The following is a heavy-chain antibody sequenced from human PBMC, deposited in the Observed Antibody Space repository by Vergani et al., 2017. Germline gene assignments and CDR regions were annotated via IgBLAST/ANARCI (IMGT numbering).Heavy chain of an antibody. J-gene: IGHJ4*02. CDR2: INAGNGNT. CDR3: ARDPLLEWPTPLH. Sequence: QVQLVQSGAEVKKPGASVKVPCKASGYTFTSYAMHWVRQAPGQRLEWMGWINAGNGNTKYSQKFQGRVTITRDTSASTAYMELSSLRSEDTAVYYCARDPLLEWPTPLHWGQGTLVTVSS. D-gene: IGHD3-3*01. CDR1: GYTFTSYA. V-gene: IGHV1-3*01.